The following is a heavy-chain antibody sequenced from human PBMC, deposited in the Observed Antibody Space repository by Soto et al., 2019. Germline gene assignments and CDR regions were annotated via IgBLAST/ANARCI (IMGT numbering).Heavy chain of an antibody. CDR2: NYYSGIT. D-gene: IGHD6-6*01. J-gene: IGHJ6*02. V-gene: IGHV4-31*03. Sequence: QVQLQESGPGLVKPSQTLSLTCTVSGGSISSGGYYWTWIRQHPGKGLEWIGYNYYSGITYYNPSLKSRVTISLDTSKNQFSLKLSSVTAADTAVYYCARGSSIAGLCFGMAVWGQGTTVTVSS. CDR3: ARGSSIAGLCFGMAV. CDR1: GGSISSGGYY.